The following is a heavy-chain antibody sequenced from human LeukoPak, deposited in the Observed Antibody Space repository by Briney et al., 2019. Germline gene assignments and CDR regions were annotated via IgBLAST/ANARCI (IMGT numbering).Heavy chain of an antibody. V-gene: IGHV3-7*01. CDR1: GFTFSSYW. CDR2: IKQDGSEK. Sequence: GGSLRHSCAASGFTFSSYWMSWVRQAPGKGLEWVANIKQDGSEKYYVDSVKGRFTISRDNAKTSLYLQMNSLRAEDTAVYYCARDGYCSSTSCSWGYYMDVWGKGTTVTVSS. J-gene: IGHJ6*03. D-gene: IGHD2-2*03. CDR3: ARDGYCSSTSCSWGYYMDV.